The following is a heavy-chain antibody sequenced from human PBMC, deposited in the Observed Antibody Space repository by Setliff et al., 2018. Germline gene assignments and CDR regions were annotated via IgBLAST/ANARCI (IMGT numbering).Heavy chain of an antibody. CDR3: TADIPVPLAQIDY. Sequence: PGGSLRLSCVVSGITFRNAWMSWVRQAPGKGLEWIGRVKSKIDGGTTDYAAPVKGRFTISRDDSKNALYLQMNSLKTEDTAVYYCTADIPVPLAQIDYWGQGTLVTVSS. V-gene: IGHV3-15*01. D-gene: IGHD2-2*01. CDR1: GITFRNAW. CDR2: VKSKIDGGTT. J-gene: IGHJ4*02.